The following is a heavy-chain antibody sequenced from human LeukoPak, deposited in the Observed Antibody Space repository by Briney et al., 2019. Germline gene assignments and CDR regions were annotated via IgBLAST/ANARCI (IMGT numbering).Heavy chain of an antibody. CDR1: GGSVSSSSSY. D-gene: IGHD1-7*01. CDR2: VYYSGTT. CDR3: VRQNSDYYYYYLDV. J-gene: IGHJ6*03. Sequence: SETLSLTCIVSGGSVSSSSSYWAWIRQPPGRGLEWIGSVYYSGTTYYNTSLESRVTISEDTSRNRFSLMLSSVTAADTAVYYCVRQNSDYYYYYLDVWGEGTTVIVSS. V-gene: IGHV4-39*01.